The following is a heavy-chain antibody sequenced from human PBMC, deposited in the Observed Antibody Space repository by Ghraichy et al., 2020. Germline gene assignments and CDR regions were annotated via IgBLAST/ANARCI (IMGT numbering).Heavy chain of an antibody. V-gene: IGHV3-23*01. CDR1: GFFFSSYA. Sequence: GVLRLSCAASGFFFSSYAMSWVRQAPGKGLEWVSAISGSGVATYDADSVRGRFTISRDNSKNTLYLQMNSLRAEDTAVYYCAKRLSDSRGYYGFDYWGQGILVTVSS. D-gene: IGHD3-22*01. CDR3: AKRLSDSRGYYGFDY. CDR2: ISGSGVAT. J-gene: IGHJ4*02.